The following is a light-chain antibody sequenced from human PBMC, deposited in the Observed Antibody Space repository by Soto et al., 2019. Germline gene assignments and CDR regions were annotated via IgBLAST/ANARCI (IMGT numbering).Light chain of an antibody. CDR2: DNN. CDR1: TSNIGKSY. V-gene: IGLV1-51*01. Sequence: QSVLTQPPSVSAAPGQRVTISCSGSTSNIGKSYVSWFQHLPGTAPKLLIYDNNKRPSGIPDRFSGSKSGTSATLDIIGLQTGDEADYICGTWESNLGAVFGGGTKLTVL. CDR3: GTWESNLGAV. J-gene: IGLJ2*01.